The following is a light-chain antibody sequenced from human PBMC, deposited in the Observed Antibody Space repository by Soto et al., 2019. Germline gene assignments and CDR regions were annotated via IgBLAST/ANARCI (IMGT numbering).Light chain of an antibody. Sequence: EIVLTQSPGTLSLSPAERATLSCRASQSISSSYLAWYQQKPGQAPRLLIYAASSRATGIPDRFSGSGSGTDFTLTISRLEPEDFAVYYCQQYGSSSYTFGQGTQLEIK. CDR1: QSISSSY. CDR2: AAS. J-gene: IGKJ2*01. CDR3: QQYGSSSYT. V-gene: IGKV3-20*01.